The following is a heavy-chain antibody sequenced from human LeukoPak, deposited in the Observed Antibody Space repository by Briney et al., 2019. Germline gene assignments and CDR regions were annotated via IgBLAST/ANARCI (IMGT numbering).Heavy chain of an antibody. CDR2: INHSGST. V-gene: IGHV4-34*01. J-gene: IGHJ6*03. CDR3: ARVGDYYYYYYMDV. Sequence: SETLSLTCAVYGGSFSGYYWSWIRQPPGNGLEWIGEINHSGSTNYNPSLKSRVTISVDTSKNQFSLKLSSVTAADTAVYYCARVGDYYYYYYMDVWGKGTTVTVSS. CDR1: GGSFSGYY.